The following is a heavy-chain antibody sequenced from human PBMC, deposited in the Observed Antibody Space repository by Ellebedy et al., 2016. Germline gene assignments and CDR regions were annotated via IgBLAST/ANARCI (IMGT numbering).Heavy chain of an antibody. CDR1: SGSISSGDYY. CDR2: IYYSGST. V-gene: IGHV4-30-4*01. Sequence: SETLSLTXTVSSGSISSGDYYWSWIRQPPGKGLEWIGYIYYSGSTYYNPSLKSRVIISIDTSENQFSLKLTSVTAADTAVYYCARDTPSETAMAIDYWGQGTLVTVSS. CDR3: ARDTPSETAMAIDY. J-gene: IGHJ4*02. D-gene: IGHD5-18*01.